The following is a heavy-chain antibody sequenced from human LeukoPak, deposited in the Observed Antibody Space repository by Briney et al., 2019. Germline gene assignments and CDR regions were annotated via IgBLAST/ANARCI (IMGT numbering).Heavy chain of an antibody. CDR1: GGSISSDNYY. CDR2: IYTSGST. V-gene: IGHV4-61*02. Sequence: TSETLSLTCTVSGGSISSDNYYWSWIRQPAGKGLEWIGRIYTSGSTNYNPSLKSRVIISVDTSKNQFSLKLSSVTAADTAVYYCARVYYSSSYDYWYFDLWGRGTLVTVSS. J-gene: IGHJ2*01. D-gene: IGHD6-13*01. CDR3: ARVYYSSSYDYWYFDL.